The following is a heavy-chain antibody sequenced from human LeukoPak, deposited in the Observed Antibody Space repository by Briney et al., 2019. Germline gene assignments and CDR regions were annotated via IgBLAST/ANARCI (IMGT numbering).Heavy chain of an antibody. CDR2: IYTSGST. CDR1: GGSISSGSYY. V-gene: IGHV4-61*02. D-gene: IGHD4-23*01. J-gene: IGHJ4*02. Sequence: SGTLSLTCTVSGGSISSGSYYWSWIRQPAGKGLEWIGRIYTSGSTNYNPSLKSRVTISVDTSKNQFSLKLSSVTAADTAVYYCARDLRDYGGNSVDYWGQGTLVTVSS. CDR3: ARDLRDYGGNSVDY.